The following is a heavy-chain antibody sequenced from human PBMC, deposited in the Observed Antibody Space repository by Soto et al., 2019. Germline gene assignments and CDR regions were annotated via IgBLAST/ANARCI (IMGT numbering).Heavy chain of an antibody. CDR3: ARDMSSRWYNWFDP. D-gene: IGHD6-13*01. J-gene: IGHJ5*02. V-gene: IGHV4-61*01. CDR2: IYYSGST. Sequence: SETLSLTCTVSGGSVSSGSYYWSWIRQPPGKGLEWIGYIYYSGSTNYNPSLKSRVTISVDTSKNQFSLKLSSVTAADTAVYYCARDMSSRWYNWFDPWGQGTLVTGSS. CDR1: GGSVSSGSYY.